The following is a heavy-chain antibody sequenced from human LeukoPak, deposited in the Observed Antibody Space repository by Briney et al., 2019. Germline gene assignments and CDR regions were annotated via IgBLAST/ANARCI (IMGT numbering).Heavy chain of an antibody. J-gene: IGHJ4*02. CDR1: GFTFSSYA. Sequence: GGSLRLSCAASGFTFSSYAMSWVRQAPGKGLEWVSAISGSGDNTYDADSVKGRFTISRDNSKNTLYLQMNSLRAEDTAVYYCAKDTSIGRYCINGICSPFDYWGQGTLVTVSS. CDR3: AKDTSIGRYCINGICSPFDY. V-gene: IGHV3-23*01. CDR2: ISGSGDNT. D-gene: IGHD2-8*01.